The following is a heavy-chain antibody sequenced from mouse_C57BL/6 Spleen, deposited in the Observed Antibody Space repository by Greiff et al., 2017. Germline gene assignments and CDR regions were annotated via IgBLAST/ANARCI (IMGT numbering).Heavy chain of an antibody. Sequence: EVQGVESGGGLVKPGGSLKLSCAASGFTFSSYAMSWVRQTPEKRLEWVATISAGGSYTYYPDNVKGRFTISRDNSTNNLDLQMSHLRSEDTAMYYCAGSYNIIPYAMDYWGQGTSVTVSA. CDR2: ISAGGSYT. CDR3: AGSYNIIPYAMDY. CDR1: GFTFSSYA. D-gene: IGHD2-12*01. V-gene: IGHV5-4*01. J-gene: IGHJ4*01.